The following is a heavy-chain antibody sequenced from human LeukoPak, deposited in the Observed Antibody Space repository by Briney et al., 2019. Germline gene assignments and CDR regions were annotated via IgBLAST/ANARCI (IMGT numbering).Heavy chain of an antibody. D-gene: IGHD5-18*01. CDR3: ATAPAMVPSDFDY. Sequence: GGSLRLSCAASGFTVSSNYMSWVRQAPGKGLEWVSVIYSGGSTYYADSVKGRFTISRDNSKNTLYLQMNSLRAEDTAVYYCATAPAMVPSDFDYWGPGTLVTVSS. J-gene: IGHJ4*02. V-gene: IGHV3-53*01. CDR2: IYSGGST. CDR1: GFTVSSNY.